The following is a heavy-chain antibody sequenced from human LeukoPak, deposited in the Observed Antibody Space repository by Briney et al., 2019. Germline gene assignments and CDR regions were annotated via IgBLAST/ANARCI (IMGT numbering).Heavy chain of an antibody. CDR1: GYTFTSYY. CDR3: ARDRGESGSFPYDAFDI. CDR2: INPSGGST. D-gene: IGHD6-13*01. J-gene: IGHJ3*02. V-gene: IGHV1-46*01. Sequence: ASVKVSCKASGYTFTSYYMHWVRQAPGQGLEWMGIINPSGGSTSYAQKFQGRVTMTRDMSTSTVYMELSSLRSEDTAVYYCARDRGESGSFPYDAFDIWGQGTMVTVSS.